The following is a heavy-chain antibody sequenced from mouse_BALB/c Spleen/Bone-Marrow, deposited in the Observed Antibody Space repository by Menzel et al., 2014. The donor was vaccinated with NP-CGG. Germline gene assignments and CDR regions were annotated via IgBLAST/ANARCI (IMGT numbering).Heavy chain of an antibody. Sequence: EVKLVESGGGLVQPGGSPKLSCVVSGFTFSSYTMSWVRQTPEKRLEWVAYISNGGGTTYYPDTVKGRFTISRDNAKNTPYLQKSSLKSEDTAMYYCARHGLRRDWYFDDWGAGTTVTVSS. J-gene: IGHJ1*01. CDR1: GFTFSSYT. D-gene: IGHD2-2*01. CDR2: ISNGGGTT. CDR3: ARHGLRRDWYFDD. V-gene: IGHV5-12-2*01.